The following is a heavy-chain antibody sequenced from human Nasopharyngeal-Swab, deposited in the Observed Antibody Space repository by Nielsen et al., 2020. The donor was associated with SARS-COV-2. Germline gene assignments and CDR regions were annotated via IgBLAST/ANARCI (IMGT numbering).Heavy chain of an antibody. CDR1: GGSISSSSYY. V-gene: IGHV4-39*01. CDR3: ARHQEFTIFGVVIRDAFDI. D-gene: IGHD3-3*01. CDR2: IYYSGST. J-gene: IGHJ3*02. Sequence: GSLRLSCTVSGGSISSSSYYWGWIRQPPGKGLEWIGSIYYSGSTYYNPSLKSRVTISVDTSKNQFSLKLSSVTAADTAVYYCARHQEFTIFGVVIRDAFDIWGQGTTVTVSS.